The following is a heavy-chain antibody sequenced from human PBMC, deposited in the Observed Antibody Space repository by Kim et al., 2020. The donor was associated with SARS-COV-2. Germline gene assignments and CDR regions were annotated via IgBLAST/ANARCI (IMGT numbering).Heavy chain of an antibody. CDR2: IIPIFGTA. Sequence: SVKVSCKASGGTFSSYAISWVRQAPGQGLEWMGGIIPIFGTANYAQKFQGRVTITADESTSTAYMELSSLRSEDTAVYYCARGYSGSSYLFDYWGQGTLVTVSS. D-gene: IGHD1-26*01. V-gene: IGHV1-69*13. CDR1: GGTFSSYA. CDR3: ARGYSGSSYLFDY. J-gene: IGHJ4*02.